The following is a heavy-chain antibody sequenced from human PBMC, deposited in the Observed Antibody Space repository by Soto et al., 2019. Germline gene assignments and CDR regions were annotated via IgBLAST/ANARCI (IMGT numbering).Heavy chain of an antibody. Sequence: QVQLQQWGAGLLKPSETLSLTCAVYGGSFSGYYWTWIRQAPGKGLEWIREINHSGGTNYNSSLMSRFTISVDTSKNQFSLILYSVTAADTAVYSCARDRQYYHFWSGYQNEGPYDMDVWGQGTTVTVSS. CDR1: GGSFSGYY. D-gene: IGHD3-3*02. CDR3: ARDRQYYHFWSGYQNEGPYDMDV. CDR2: INHSGGT. V-gene: IGHV4-34*02. J-gene: IGHJ6*02.